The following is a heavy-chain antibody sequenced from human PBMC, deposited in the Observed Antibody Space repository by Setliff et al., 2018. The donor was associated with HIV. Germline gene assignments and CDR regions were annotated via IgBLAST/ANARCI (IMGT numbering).Heavy chain of an antibody. V-gene: IGHV4-59*01. CDR2: IYYSGGT. Sequence: PSETLSLTCFVSGGSLSSYYWSWIRQPPGKGLEWIGYIYYSGGTNYNPSLKSRVTISVDTSKHQFSLKLSSVTAADTAVYYCARVQMAYAAFDVWGQGTMVTVSS. CDR1: GGSLSSYY. CDR3: ARVQMAYAAFDV. D-gene: IGHD4-17*01. J-gene: IGHJ3*01.